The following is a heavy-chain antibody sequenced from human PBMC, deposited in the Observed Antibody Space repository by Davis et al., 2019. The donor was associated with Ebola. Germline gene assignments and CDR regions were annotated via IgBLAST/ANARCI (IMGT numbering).Heavy chain of an antibody. CDR1: GGSISSGGYY. Sequence: SETLSLTCTVSGGSISSGGYYWSWIRQHPGKGLEWIGYIYYSGSTYYNPSLKSRVTISVDTSKNQFSLKLSSVTAADTAVYYCARAVLTYAPLAARDHFDYWGQGTLVTVSS. V-gene: IGHV4-31*03. CDR3: ARAVLTYAPLAARDHFDY. J-gene: IGHJ4*02. D-gene: IGHD6-6*01. CDR2: IYYSGST.